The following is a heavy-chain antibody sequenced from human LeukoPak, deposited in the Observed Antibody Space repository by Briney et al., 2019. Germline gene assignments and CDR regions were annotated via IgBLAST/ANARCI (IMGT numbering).Heavy chain of an antibody. Sequence: SETLSLTCTVSGGSISSSYWSWIRQPAGKGLEWIGRIFTSGSTDYNPSLKSRVTMSIDTSKNQFSLKLSSATAADTAVYYCAKDVGTYYVYWGQGTLVTVSS. CDR1: GGSISSSY. J-gene: IGHJ4*02. CDR2: IFTSGST. V-gene: IGHV4-4*07. D-gene: IGHD1-26*01. CDR3: AKDVGTYYVY.